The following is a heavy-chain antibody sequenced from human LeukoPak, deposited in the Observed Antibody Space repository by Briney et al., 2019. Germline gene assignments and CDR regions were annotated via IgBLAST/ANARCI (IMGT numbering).Heavy chain of an antibody. D-gene: IGHD3-22*01. V-gene: IGHV4-39*07. Sequence: PSETLSLTCTVSGGSITNDNYSWGWIRQPPGKGLEWIGSIYYSGSTYNNPSLKSRLTISVDTSKNQFSLKLSSVTAADTAVYYCARSPRYFYDSRAYTSCFDPWGQGTLVTVSS. CDR1: GGSITNDNYS. J-gene: IGHJ5*02. CDR3: ARSPRYFYDSRAYTSCFDP. CDR2: IYYSGST.